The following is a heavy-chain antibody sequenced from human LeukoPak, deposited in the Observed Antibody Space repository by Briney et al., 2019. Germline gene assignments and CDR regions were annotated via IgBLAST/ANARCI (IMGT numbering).Heavy chain of an antibody. D-gene: IGHD3-22*01. V-gene: IGHV1-69*05. CDR1: GGTFSSYA. J-gene: IGHJ4*02. Sequence: SVKVSCKASGGTFSSYAISWVRQAPGQGLEWMGRIIPIFGTAIYAQKFQGRVTITTDESTSTAYMELSSLRSEDTAVYYCARDFANYYDSSRLDYWGQGTLVTVSS. CDR3: ARDFANYYDSSRLDY. CDR2: IIPIFGTA.